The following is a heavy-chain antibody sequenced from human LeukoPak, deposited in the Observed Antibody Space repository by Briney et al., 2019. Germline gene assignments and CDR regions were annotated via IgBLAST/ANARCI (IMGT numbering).Heavy chain of an antibody. J-gene: IGHJ4*02. CDR3: AKDRDYYGSGSYSYYFDY. Sequence: PGGSLRLSCAASGFTVSSKYMTWVRQAPGKGLEWVSAISASGGNTYYADSVKGRFTISRDNSKNTLSLQMYSLRAEDTAVYYCAKDRDYYGSGSYSYYFDYWGQGTLVTVSS. D-gene: IGHD3-10*01. V-gene: IGHV3-23*01. CDR2: ISASGGNT. CDR1: GFTVSSKY.